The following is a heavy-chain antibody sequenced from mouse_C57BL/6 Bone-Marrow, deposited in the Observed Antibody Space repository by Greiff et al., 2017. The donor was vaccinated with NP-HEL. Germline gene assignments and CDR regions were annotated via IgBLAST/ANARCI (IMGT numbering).Heavy chain of an antibody. CDR1: GYTFTSYG. V-gene: IGHV1-81*01. Sequence: QVQLQQSGAELARPGASVKLSCKASGYTFTSYGISWVKQRTGQGLEWIGEIYPRSGNTDDNEKFKGKATLTADKSSSTAYMELRSLTSEDSAVYFCARGGTTVASFDYWGQGTTLTVSS. J-gene: IGHJ2*01. CDR3: ARGGTTVASFDY. CDR2: IYPRSGNT. D-gene: IGHD1-1*01.